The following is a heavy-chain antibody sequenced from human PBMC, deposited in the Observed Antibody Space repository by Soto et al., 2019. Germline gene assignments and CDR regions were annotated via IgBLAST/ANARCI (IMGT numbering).Heavy chain of an antibody. D-gene: IGHD4-4*01. CDR2: LSYSGST. CDR1: GGSIKNSGYY. CDR3: GRDAVTKRDFYYYGMDV. J-gene: IGHJ6*02. Sequence: QVQLQESGPGLVKPSQTLSLTCTVSGGSIKNSGYYWSWIRQHPEKGLEWIGYLSYSGSTDYAPSLESRVTMSVDTSKNQFSLNLTSVTAADTAVYYCGRDAVTKRDFYYYGMDVWGRGTTVTVSS. V-gene: IGHV4-31*03.